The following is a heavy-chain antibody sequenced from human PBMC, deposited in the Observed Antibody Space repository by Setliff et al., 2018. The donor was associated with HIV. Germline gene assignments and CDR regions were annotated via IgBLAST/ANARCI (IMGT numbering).Heavy chain of an antibody. CDR2: IYATGST. D-gene: IGHD3-16*01. J-gene: IGHJ2*01. CDR3: ARGTSAASYWHFDL. V-gene: IGHV4-4*07. CDR1: DGSVSNQY. Sequence: PSETLSLTCIVSDGSVSNQYWSWIRQTAGKGLEWIGRIYATGSTNYNPSLKSRVTMSVDTSKNQFFLTLNSLTAADTAIYYCARGTSAASYWHFDLWGRGIMVTVPQ.